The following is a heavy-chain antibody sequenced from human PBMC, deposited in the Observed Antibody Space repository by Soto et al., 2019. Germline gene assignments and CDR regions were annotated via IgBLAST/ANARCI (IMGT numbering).Heavy chain of an antibody. J-gene: IGHJ5*02. D-gene: IGHD6-13*01. CDR2: MNPNSGNT. V-gene: IGHV1-8*01. CDR3: ARVPYSSCWYEDNWFDP. Sequence: QVQLVQSGAEVKKPGASVKVSCKASGYTFTSYDINWVRQATGQGLEWMGWMNPNSGNTGYAQKFQGRVTMTRNTSISTAYRELSSLRSEDTAVYYCARVPYSSCWYEDNWFDPWGQGTLVTVSS. CDR1: GYTFTSYD.